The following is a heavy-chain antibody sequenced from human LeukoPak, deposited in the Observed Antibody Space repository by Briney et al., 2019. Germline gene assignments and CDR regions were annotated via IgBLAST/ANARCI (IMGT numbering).Heavy chain of an antibody. CDR2: INAGNGNT. CDR3: AKGSPSSGYYPDY. J-gene: IGHJ4*02. CDR1: GYTFTSYA. Sequence: GASVKVSCKASGYTFTSYAMHWVRQAPGQRLEWMGWINAGNGNTKYSQEFQGRVTITRDTSASTAYMELSSLRSEDMAVYHCAKGSPSSGYYPDYWGQGTLVTVSS. D-gene: IGHD3-22*01. V-gene: IGHV1-3*03.